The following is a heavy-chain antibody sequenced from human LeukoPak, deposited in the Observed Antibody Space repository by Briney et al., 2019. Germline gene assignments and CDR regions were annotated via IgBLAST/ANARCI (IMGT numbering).Heavy chain of an antibody. J-gene: IGHJ4*02. V-gene: IGHV3-53*01. D-gene: IGHD3-10*01. CDR1: GFHVSTNY. CDR3: ARGRFGEFHFDY. Sequence: GGSLRLSCAASGFHVSTNYMSWVRQAPGRGLEWVSVVYNGGSTYYADSVKGRLTISRDDSKNTLSLQMNSLRVEDTAVYYCARGRFGEFHFDYWGQGTLVTVSS. CDR2: VYNGGST.